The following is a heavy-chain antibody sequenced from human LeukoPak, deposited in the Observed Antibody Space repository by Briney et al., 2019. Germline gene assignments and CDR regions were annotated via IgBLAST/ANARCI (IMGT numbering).Heavy chain of an antibody. CDR1: GGTFSSYA. CDR3: ARDLAAAGHYYFDY. D-gene: IGHD6-13*01. V-gene: IGHV1-69*13. Sequence: ASVKASCKASGGTFSSYAISWVRQAPGQGLEWMGGIIPIFGTANYAQKFQGRVTITADESTSTAYMELSSLRSEDTAVYYCARDLAAAGHYYFDYWGQGTLVTVSS. J-gene: IGHJ4*02. CDR2: IIPIFGTA.